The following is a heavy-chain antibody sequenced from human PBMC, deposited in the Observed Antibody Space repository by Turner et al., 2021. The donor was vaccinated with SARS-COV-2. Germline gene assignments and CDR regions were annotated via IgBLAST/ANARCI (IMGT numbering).Heavy chain of an antibody. J-gene: IGHJ3*01. CDR3: SRVRTVTCITTTCLPSDAFDL. V-gene: IGHV4-39*01. D-gene: IGHD3-10*01. Sequence: QLQLQESGPGLVKPSETLSLTCTVSGGSITTRSYYWGWIRQSPGKGLEWIGSIHYSGSTYYNASLESRVTISVDTSKNQFSLKLTSVTAADTAVYYCSRVRTVTCITTTCLPSDAFDLWGQGTMVPVSS. CDR2: IHYSGST. CDR1: GGSITTRSYY.